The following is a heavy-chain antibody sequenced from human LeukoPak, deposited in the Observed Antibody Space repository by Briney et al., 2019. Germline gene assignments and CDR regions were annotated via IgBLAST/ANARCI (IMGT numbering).Heavy chain of an antibody. Sequence: PGGSLRLSCAASGFTFSSYEMNWVRQAPGKGLEWVSSISGSSTYIFYADSVKGRFTISRDNAKNSLYLQMNSLRAEDTAVYYCARASDEGPFDMWGQGTMVTVSS. CDR3: ARASDEGPFDM. V-gene: IGHV3-21*01. CDR2: ISGSSTYI. CDR1: GFTFSSYE. J-gene: IGHJ3*02.